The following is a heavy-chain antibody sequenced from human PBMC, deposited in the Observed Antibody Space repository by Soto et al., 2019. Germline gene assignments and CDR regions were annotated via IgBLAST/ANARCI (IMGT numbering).Heavy chain of an antibody. CDR1: GGSISSGGYY. D-gene: IGHD3-16*01. V-gene: IGHV4-31*03. J-gene: IGHJ5*01. Sequence: SETLSLTCTVSGGSISSGGYYWSWIRQHPGKGLEWIGYIYYSGSTYYNPSLKSRVTISVDTSKNQFSLKLSSVTAADTAVYYCACSYYDCSGYLDWFDFWGQGTLVTVSA. CDR3: ACSYYDCSGYLDWFDF. CDR2: IYYSGST.